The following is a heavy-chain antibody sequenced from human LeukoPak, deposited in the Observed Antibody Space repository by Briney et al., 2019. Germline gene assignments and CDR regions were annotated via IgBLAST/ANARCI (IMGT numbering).Heavy chain of an antibody. D-gene: IGHD3-22*01. CDR1: GFTFSSYS. CDR3: ARGGYYGSFDY. V-gene: IGHV3-48*04. J-gene: IGHJ4*02. Sequence: GGSLRLSCAASGFTFSSYSMNWVRQAPGKGLEWVSYISSSSSTIYYADSVKGRFTISRDDAKNTLFLQMNRLRAEDTAVYYCARGGYYGSFDYWGQGTLVTVSS. CDR2: ISSSSSTI.